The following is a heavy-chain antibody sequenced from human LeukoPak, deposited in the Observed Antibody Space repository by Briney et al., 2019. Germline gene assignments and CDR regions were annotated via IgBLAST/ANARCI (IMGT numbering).Heavy chain of an antibody. J-gene: IGHJ4*02. D-gene: IGHD3-10*01. V-gene: IGHV3-21*01. CDR2: ISSSSSYI. CDR3: ARDPFGELFSDY. Sequence: GGSLRLSCAASGFTFSSYSMNWVRQAPGKGLEWVSFISSSSSYIYYADSVKGRFTISRDNAKNSLYLQMNSRRAEDTAVYYCARDPFGELFSDYWGQGTLVTVSS. CDR1: GFTFSSYS.